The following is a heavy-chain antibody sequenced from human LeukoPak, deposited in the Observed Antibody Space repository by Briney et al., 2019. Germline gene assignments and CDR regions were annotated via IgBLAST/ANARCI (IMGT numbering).Heavy chain of an antibody. J-gene: IGHJ4*02. CDR3: AREPWDSSSSSYYFDY. CDR2: IYTSGST. D-gene: IGHD6-6*01. CDR1: GGSISSYY. V-gene: IGHV4-4*07. Sequence: PSETLSLTCTVSGGSISSYYWSWIRQPARKGLEWIGRIYTSGSTNYNPSLKSRVTMSVDTSKNQFSLKLSSVIAADTAVYYCAREPWDSSSSSYYFDYWGQGTLVTVSS.